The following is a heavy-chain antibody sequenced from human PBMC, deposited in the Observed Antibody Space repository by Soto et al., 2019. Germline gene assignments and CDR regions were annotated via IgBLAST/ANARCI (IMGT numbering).Heavy chain of an antibody. V-gene: IGHV1-3*01. Sequence: ASVKVSCKASGYTFTSYAMHWVRQAPGQRLEWMGWINAGNGNTKYSQKFQGRVTITRDTSASTAYMELSSLRSEDTAVYYCARRPWFGVVNYYYYGMDVWGQGTTVTVSS. CDR3: ARRPWFGVVNYYYYGMDV. CDR1: GYTFTSYA. CDR2: INAGNGNT. J-gene: IGHJ6*02. D-gene: IGHD3-3*01.